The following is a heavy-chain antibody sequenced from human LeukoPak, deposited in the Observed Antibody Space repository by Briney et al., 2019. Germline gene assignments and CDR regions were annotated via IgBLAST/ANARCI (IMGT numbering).Heavy chain of an antibody. J-gene: IGHJ4*02. D-gene: IGHD6-19*01. Sequence: ASVKVSCKASGYTFTSYGISWVRQAPGQGLEWMGWIGAYNGNTNYAQKLQGRVTMTTDTSTSTAYMELRSLRSDDTAVYYCARVLSSGWYVVDSYWGQGTLVTVSS. CDR1: GYTFTSYG. V-gene: IGHV1-18*01. CDR2: IGAYNGNT. CDR3: ARVLSSGWYVVDSY.